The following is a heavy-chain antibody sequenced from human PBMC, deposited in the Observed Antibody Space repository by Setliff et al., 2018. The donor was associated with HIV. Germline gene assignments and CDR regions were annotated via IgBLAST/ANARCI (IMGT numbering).Heavy chain of an antibody. CDR2: MNTDGSST. V-gene: IGHV3-74*01. CDR1: GFTFSSCW. Sequence: LRLSCAASGFTFSSCWMHWVRQAPGKGLVWVFGMNTDGSSTRYAESVKGRFTISRDNAKNMLYLQMNSLSADDTAVYYCVRGSGYYYFDNWGQGALVTVSS. J-gene: IGHJ4*02. CDR3: VRGSGYYYFDN. D-gene: IGHD3-22*01.